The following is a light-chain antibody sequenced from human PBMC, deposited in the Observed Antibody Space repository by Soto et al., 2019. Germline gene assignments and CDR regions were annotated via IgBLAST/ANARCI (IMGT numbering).Light chain of an antibody. V-gene: IGKV3D-20*02. Sequence: EMLLTQSPGTLSLSPGDRATLSCRASQSVSNNYVAWYQQKPGQAPRLIIYDASNRANGIPARFSGSGSGTDFTLTISSLEPEDFAVYYCQQRSNWHPITFGQGTRLEI. CDR2: DAS. CDR1: QSVSNNY. CDR3: QQRSNWHPIT. J-gene: IGKJ5*01.